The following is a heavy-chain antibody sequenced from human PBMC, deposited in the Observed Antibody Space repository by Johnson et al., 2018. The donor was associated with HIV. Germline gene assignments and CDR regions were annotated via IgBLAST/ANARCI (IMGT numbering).Heavy chain of an antibody. D-gene: IGHD3-10*01. CDR3: TKVWGFYYGQYHDAFDI. J-gene: IGHJ3*02. Sequence: VQLVESGGDLVQPGGSLRLSCAASGFTVSGNYMSWVRQAPGKGLEWVSVIYSGGSTYYADSVKGRFTISRDNSKNTLYLQMNSLRPEDTAVYYCTKVWGFYYGQYHDAFDIWGQGTMVTVSS. CDR1: GFTVSGNY. V-gene: IGHV3-66*01. CDR2: IYSGGST.